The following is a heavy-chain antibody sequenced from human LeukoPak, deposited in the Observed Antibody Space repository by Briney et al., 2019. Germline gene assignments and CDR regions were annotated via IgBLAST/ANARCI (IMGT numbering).Heavy chain of an antibody. J-gene: IGHJ2*01. CDR1: GFTVSSNY. CDR2: IYSGGST. Sequence: PGGSLRLSCAASGFTVSSNYMSWVRQAPGKGLEWVSVIYSGGSTYYADSVKGRFTISRGNSKNTLYLQMNSLRAEDTAVYYCARDPAGRGVTDWYFDLWGRGTLVTVSS. D-gene: IGHD3-10*01. V-gene: IGHV3-53*01. CDR3: ARDPAGRGVTDWYFDL.